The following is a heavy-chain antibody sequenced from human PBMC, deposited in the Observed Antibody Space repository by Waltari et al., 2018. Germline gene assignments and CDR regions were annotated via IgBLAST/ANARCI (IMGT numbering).Heavy chain of an antibody. D-gene: IGHD7-27*01. Sequence: EVQLVESGGALVQPGGSLRLSCATSGFTFSRYWMHWVRQAPGEGLMWVSHSESDESRTTDADSVKGRFTISRDNAKNTVYLQMNSLKDEDTAVYYCVRDEPGDGLDYWGQGTRVTVSS. J-gene: IGHJ4*02. CDR3: VRDEPGDGLDY. CDR1: GFTFSRYW. CDR2: SESDESRT. V-gene: IGHV3-74*03.